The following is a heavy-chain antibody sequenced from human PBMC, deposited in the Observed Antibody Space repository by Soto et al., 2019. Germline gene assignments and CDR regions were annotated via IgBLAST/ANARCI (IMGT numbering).Heavy chain of an antibody. CDR2: ISGFNGNT. V-gene: IGHV1-18*01. CDR1: GYSFNFYG. J-gene: IGHJ4*02. CDR3: ARIGVSSGHESPDFDS. D-gene: IGHD3-16*01. Sequence: ASVKVSCKASGYSFNFYGVTWVRQAPGQGLEWMGWISGFNGNTNYAADLQGRVTMTTDTSTSTAYMELRGLRSDDTAVYYCARIGVSSGHESPDFDSWGQGTLVTVSS.